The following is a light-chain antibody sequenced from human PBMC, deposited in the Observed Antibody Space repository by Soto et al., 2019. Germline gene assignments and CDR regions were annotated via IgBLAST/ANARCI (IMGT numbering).Light chain of an antibody. CDR2: AAS. CDR1: PGIGSY. V-gene: IGKV1-8*01. CDR3: QQYYSYPYT. Sequence: AIRMTQSPSSFSASTGDRVTVTCRASPGIGSYLAWYQQKPGKAPKLLIYAASTLQSGVPSRFSGSGSGTDFTLTISYLQSEDFATYYCQQYYSYPYTFGQGTKVDIK. J-gene: IGKJ2*01.